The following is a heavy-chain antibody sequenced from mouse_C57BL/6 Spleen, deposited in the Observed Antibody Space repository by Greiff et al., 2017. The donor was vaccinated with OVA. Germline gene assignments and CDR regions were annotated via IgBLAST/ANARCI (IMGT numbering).Heavy chain of an antibody. CDR2: ISYDGSN. V-gene: IGHV3-6*01. D-gene: IGHD4-1*01. CDR1: SYSITSGYY. Sequence: EVQLQQSGPGLVKPSQSLSLTCSVTSYSITSGYYWNWIRQFPGNKLEWMGYISYDGSNNYNPSLKNRISITRDTSKNQFFLKLNSVTTEDTATYYCARANWDRYYFDYWGQGTTLTVSS. J-gene: IGHJ2*01. CDR3: ARANWDRYYFDY.